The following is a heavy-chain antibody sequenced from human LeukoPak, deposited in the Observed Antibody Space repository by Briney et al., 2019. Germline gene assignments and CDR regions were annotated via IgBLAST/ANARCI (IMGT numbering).Heavy chain of an antibody. CDR2: ISYDRSNK. J-gene: IGHJ4*02. CDR1: GFTFSSYA. Sequence: GGSLRLSCAASGFTFSSYAMHWVRQAPGKGLEWVAVISYDRSNKYYADSVKGRFTISRDNSKNTLYLQMNSPRAEDTAVYYCARDLRRFLEWLDYHLCYWGQGTLVTVSS. D-gene: IGHD3-3*01. V-gene: IGHV3-30-3*01. CDR3: ARDLRRFLEWLDYHLCY.